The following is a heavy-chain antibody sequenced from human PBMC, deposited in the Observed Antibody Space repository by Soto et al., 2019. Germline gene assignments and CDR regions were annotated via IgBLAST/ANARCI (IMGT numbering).Heavy chain of an antibody. CDR3: ASRAGLRFLEWLLPNYYYCGMDV. CDR1: GFTFSGSA. V-gene: IGHV3-73*01. CDR2: IRSKANSYAT. D-gene: IGHD3-3*01. Sequence: PRRSLRLSCAVSGFTFSGSAMHWVRQASGKGLEWVGRIRSKANSYATAYAASVKGRSTISRDDSKNTAYLQMNSLKTEDTAVSYCASRAGLRFLEWLLPNYYYCGMDVWGQGPTVTV. J-gene: IGHJ6*01.